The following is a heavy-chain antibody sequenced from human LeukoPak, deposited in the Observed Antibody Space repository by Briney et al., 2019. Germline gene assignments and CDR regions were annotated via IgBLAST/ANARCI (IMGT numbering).Heavy chain of an antibody. J-gene: IGHJ6*03. Sequence: GGSLRLSCAASGFTFSSYWMHWARQAPGKGLVWVSRINSDGSSTSYADSVKGRFTISRDNAKNTLYLQMNSLRAEDTAVYYCASQYQRVVPAAHTPYYYYYYMDVWGKGTTVTVSS. V-gene: IGHV3-74*01. CDR3: ASQYQRVVPAAHTPYYYYYYMDV. CDR1: GFTFSSYW. CDR2: INSDGSST. D-gene: IGHD2-2*01.